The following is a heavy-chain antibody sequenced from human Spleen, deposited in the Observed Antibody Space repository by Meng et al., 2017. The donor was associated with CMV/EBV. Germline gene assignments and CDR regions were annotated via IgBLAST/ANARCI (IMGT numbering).Heavy chain of an antibody. D-gene: IGHD6-19*01. J-gene: IGHJ4*02. CDR1: GFTFSIYW. V-gene: IGHV3-7*01. CDR2: IKKDGSEK. Sequence: GGSLRLSCAASGFTFSIYWMSWVRQAPGTGLEWVANIKKDGSEKKYVDSVKGRFTISRDNAENSVYLQMDSLRAEDTAVYYCARDVAGTNGYWGQGTLVTVS. CDR3: ARDVAGTNGY.